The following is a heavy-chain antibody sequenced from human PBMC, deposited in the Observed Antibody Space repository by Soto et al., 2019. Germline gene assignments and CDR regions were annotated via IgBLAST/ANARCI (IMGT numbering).Heavy chain of an antibody. Sequence: VASVKVSCKASGYTFTGYYMHWVRQAPVQGLEWMGWINPNSGGTNYAQKFQGRVTMTRDTSISTAYMELSRLRSDDTAVYYCAREGSGWYWNWFDPWGQGTLVTVSS. J-gene: IGHJ5*02. CDR3: AREGSGWYWNWFDP. V-gene: IGHV1-2*02. D-gene: IGHD6-19*01. CDR1: GYTFTGYY. CDR2: INPNSGGT.